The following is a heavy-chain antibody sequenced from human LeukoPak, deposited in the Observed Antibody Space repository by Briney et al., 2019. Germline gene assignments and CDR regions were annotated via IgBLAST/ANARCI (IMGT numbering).Heavy chain of an antibody. J-gene: IGHJ6*03. V-gene: IGHV1-8*03. Sequence: ASVKVSCKASGYTFTSYGISWVRQAPGQGLEWMGWMNPNSGNTGYAQKFQGRVTITRNTSISTAYMELSSLRSEDTAVYYCARGGNYDFWSGYRLYYYMDVWGKGTTVTVSS. CDR3: ARGGNYDFWSGYRLYYYMDV. CDR1: GYTFTSYG. CDR2: MNPNSGNT. D-gene: IGHD3-3*01.